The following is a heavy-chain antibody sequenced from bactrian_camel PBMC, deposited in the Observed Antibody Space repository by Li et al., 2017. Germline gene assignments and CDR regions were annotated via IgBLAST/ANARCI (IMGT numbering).Heavy chain of an antibody. CDR3: AVEDPEYGSYDLQLCDGEFTY. CDR1: GYTNVAYC. J-gene: IGHJ4*01. D-gene: IGHD3*01. Sequence: HVQLVESGGGSVQAGGSLRLSCVESGYTNVAYCMGWFRQGPGKAREQVAAIYTGGGDTNYADSVKGRFIISQDDDKQTLYLQMNNLKPEDTAMYYCAVEDPEYGSYDLQLCDGEFTYWGQGTQVTVS. CDR2: IYTGGGDT. V-gene: IGHV3S1*01.